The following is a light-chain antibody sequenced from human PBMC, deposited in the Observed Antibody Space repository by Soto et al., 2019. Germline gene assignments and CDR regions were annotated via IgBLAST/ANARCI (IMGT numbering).Light chain of an antibody. CDR2: EGS. CDR1: SSDVGSYNL. J-gene: IGLJ2*01. CDR3: CSYAGSSTFVV. V-gene: IGLV2-23*01. Sequence: QSALTQPASVSGSPGQSITISCTGTSSDVGSYNLVSWYQHHPGKAPKLMIYEGSKRPSGVSNRFSGSRSGNTASLTISGLQADDEANYYCCSYAGSSTFVVFGGGTQLTVL.